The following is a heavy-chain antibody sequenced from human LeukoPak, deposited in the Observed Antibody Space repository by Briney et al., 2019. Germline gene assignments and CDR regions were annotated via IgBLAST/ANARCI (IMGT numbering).Heavy chain of an antibody. CDR2: ISYSGST. CDR3: ARGTYYYDSSDIQGYYYGMDV. D-gene: IGHD3-22*01. V-gene: IGHV4-59*01. CDR1: GGSISSYY. J-gene: IGHJ6*02. Sequence: SETLSLTCTVSGGSISSYYWNWIRQAPGKGLGWIGYISYSGSTNYNPSLKSRVTISVDTSKNQFSLKLSSVTAADTAVFYCARGTYYYDSSDIQGYYYGMDVWGQGTTVTVSS.